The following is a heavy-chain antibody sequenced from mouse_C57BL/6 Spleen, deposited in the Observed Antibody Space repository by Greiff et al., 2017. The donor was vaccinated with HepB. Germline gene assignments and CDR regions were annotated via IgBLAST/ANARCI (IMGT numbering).Heavy chain of an antibody. V-gene: IGHV1-18*01. CDR2: INPNNGGT. CDR3: ARPLYYDYDVGGFAY. CDR1: GYTFTDYN. D-gene: IGHD2-4*01. Sequence: VQLKESGPELVKPGASVKIPCKASGYTFTDYNMDWVKQSHGKSLEWIGDINPNNGGTIYNQKFKGKATLTVDKSSSTAYMELRSLTSEDTAVYYCARPLYYDYDVGGFAYWGQGTLVTVSA. J-gene: IGHJ3*01.